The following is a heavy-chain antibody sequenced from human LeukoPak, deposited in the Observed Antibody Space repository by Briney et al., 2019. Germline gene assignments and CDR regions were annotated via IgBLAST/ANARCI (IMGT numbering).Heavy chain of an antibody. J-gene: IGHJ3*02. Sequence: GGSLRLSCAASGFTFSSYGMHWVRQAPGKGLEWVAVIWYDGSNKYYTDSVKGRFTISRDNSKNTVYLQMNSLRAEDTAVYYCAKADATIGGAFDTWGQGTMVIVSS. CDR1: GFTFSSYG. CDR2: IWYDGSNK. V-gene: IGHV3-33*06. D-gene: IGHD3-16*01. CDR3: AKADATIGGAFDT.